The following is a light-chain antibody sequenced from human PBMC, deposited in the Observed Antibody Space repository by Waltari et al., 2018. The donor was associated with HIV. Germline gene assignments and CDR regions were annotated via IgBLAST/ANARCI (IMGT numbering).Light chain of an antibody. CDR2: SNI. CDR1: SSNFGSNT. V-gene: IGLV1-44*01. J-gene: IGLJ3*02. CDR3: AAWDDSLNGLWV. Sequence: QSVLSQPPPASGSPGQRVNISCSGSSSNFGSNTVNWYQQLPGTAPKLLIYSNIQRPSGVPDRFSGSKSGTSASLAISGLQSDDEADYYCAAWDDSLNGLWVFGGGTKLTV.